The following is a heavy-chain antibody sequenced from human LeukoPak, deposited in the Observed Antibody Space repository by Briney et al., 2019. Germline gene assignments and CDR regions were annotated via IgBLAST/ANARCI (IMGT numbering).Heavy chain of an antibody. V-gene: IGHV4-4*07. CDR3: ARDQGVRPLYYFDY. Sequence: SETLSLTCAVYGGSFSGYYWSWIRQPAGKGLEWIGRIFIRGGTNYNPSPSGSTNYNPSLKSRVTMSVDTSKNQFSLKLSSVTAADTAVYYCARDQGVRPLYYFDYWGQGALVTVSS. J-gene: IGHJ4*02. CDR2: IFIRGGTNYNPSPSGST. D-gene: IGHD3-10*01. CDR1: GGSFSGYY.